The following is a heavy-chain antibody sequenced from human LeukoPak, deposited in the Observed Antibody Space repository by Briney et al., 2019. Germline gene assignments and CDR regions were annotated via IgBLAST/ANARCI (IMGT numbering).Heavy chain of an antibody. Sequence: GGSLRLSCAASGFTFSIYTLHWVRQAPGKGLEWVALMSYDGNNKYYADPVKGRFTISRDNSKNTVYLQMNSLRAEDTAVYYCARAGLGAAADVWGQGTLVTVSS. CDR2: MSYDGNNK. CDR1: GFTFSIYT. CDR3: ARAGLGAAADV. V-gene: IGHV3-30-3*01. J-gene: IGHJ4*02. D-gene: IGHD6-13*01.